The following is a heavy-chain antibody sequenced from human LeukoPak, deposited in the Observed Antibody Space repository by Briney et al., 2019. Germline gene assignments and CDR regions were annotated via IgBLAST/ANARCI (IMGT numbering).Heavy chain of an antibody. CDR2: VYSGGMT. CDR3: ARELTSSSCFDP. Sequence: GGSLRLSCAASGFTVSSNYMNWVHQAPGKGLEWVSVVYSGGMTYSADSVKGRFTISRDIPKNTLYLQMNSLRAEDTAVYYCARELTSSSCFDPWGQGTLVTVSS. V-gene: IGHV3-66*01. D-gene: IGHD2-2*01. J-gene: IGHJ5*02. CDR1: GFTVSSNY.